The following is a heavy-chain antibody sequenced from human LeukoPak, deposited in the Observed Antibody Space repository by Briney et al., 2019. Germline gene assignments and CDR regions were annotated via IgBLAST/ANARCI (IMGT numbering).Heavy chain of an antibody. CDR2: INPSGSST. CDR1: GYSFTSHY. D-gene: IGHD1-14*01. V-gene: IGHV1-46*01. Sequence: GASVKISCKASGYSFTSHYMHWVRQAPGQGLEWLGLINPSGSSTLYAQKFQGRVTMTRDMSTSTVHMELSSLRSEDTAVYYCAKDRGSAEGGFDTWGRGTLVTVSS. J-gene: IGHJ5*02. CDR3: AKDRGSAEGGFDT.